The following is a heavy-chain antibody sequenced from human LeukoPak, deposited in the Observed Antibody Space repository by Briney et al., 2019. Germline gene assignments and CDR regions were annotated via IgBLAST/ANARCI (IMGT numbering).Heavy chain of an antibody. V-gene: IGHV3-23*01. CDR3: AKDIQCAY. CDR1: GFAFSYAA. Sequence: GGSLRLSCVASGFAFSYAAMNWVRQAPGKGLQWVSLISASGGNTYYADSVKGRFTISRDNSKNTLYLQMNSLRADDTAVYYCAKDIQCAYWGRGTLVVVSS. CDR2: ISASGGNT. J-gene: IGHJ4*02. D-gene: IGHD2-21*01.